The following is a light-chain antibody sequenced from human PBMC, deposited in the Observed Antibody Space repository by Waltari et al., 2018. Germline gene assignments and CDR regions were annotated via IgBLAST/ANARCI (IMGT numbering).Light chain of an antibody. J-gene: IGLJ2*01. V-gene: IGLV3-1*01. CDR1: KLGAKY. CDR3: QASESSTVV. CDR2: QDN. Sequence: YELTQPPSVSVSPGQPAIITCSGNKLGAKYDCWYQQKPGQSPVLVIYQDNKRLSGIPVPFSAFTSGHTASLTNRGTQVMDDADYDCQASESSTVVFGGGNKLTVL.